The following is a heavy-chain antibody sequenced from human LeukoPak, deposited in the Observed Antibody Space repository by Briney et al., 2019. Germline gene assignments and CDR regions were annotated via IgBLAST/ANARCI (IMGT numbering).Heavy chain of an antibody. CDR3: ARDLGRVGGY. CDR1: GFTFSSYW. Sequence: GGSLRLSCVVSGFTFSSYWMHCVRQAPGKGLVWVSRINGDGRSTVYADSVKGRFTVSRDNAKNTLYVQMNSLRAEDTAVYYCARDLGRVGGYWGQGTLVTVSS. D-gene: IGHD1-26*01. J-gene: IGHJ4*02. CDR2: INGDGRST. V-gene: IGHV3-74*03.